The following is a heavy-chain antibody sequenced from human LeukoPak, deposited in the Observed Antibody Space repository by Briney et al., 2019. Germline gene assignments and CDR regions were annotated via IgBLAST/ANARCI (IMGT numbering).Heavy chain of an antibody. V-gene: IGHV1-2*02. J-gene: IGHJ6*03. Sequence: ASVKVSCKASGYTFTGYYMHWVRQAPGQGLEWMGWINPNSGGTNYAQKFQGRVTITADESTSTAYMELSSLRSEDTAVYYCARDSFGYDYPGHYYYYMDVWGKGTTVTVSS. CDR1: GYTFTGYY. D-gene: IGHD5-12*01. CDR2: INPNSGGT. CDR3: ARDSFGYDYPGHYYYYMDV.